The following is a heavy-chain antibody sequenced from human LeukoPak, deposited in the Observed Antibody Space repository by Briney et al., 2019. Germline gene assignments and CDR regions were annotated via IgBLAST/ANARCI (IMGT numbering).Heavy chain of an antibody. Sequence: ASVKVPCKASGYTFTSYYMHWVRQAPGQGLEWMGIINPSGGSTSYAQKFQGRVTMTRDTSTSTVYMELSSLRSEDTAVYYCARELLDCGGDCYGPDYWGQGTLVTVSS. CDR1: GYTFTSYY. CDR3: ARELLDCGGDCYGPDY. D-gene: IGHD2-21*02. J-gene: IGHJ4*02. CDR2: INPSGGST. V-gene: IGHV1-46*01.